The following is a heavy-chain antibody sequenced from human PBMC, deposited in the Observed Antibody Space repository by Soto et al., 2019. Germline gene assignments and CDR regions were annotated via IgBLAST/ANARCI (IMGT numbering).Heavy chain of an antibody. D-gene: IGHD1-1*01. CDR3: AGDEYLERAVSYYYCMAV. J-gene: IGHJ6*02. Sequence: QVQLVQSGAEVKKPGSSVKVSCKASGGTFSSYAISWVRQAPGQGLEWMGGIIPIFGTANYAQKFQGRVTITADESTSTAYMELSSLRSEDTAVYYCAGDEYLERAVSYYYCMAVWGQGTTVTVSS. CDR2: IIPIFGTA. CDR1: GGTFSSYA. V-gene: IGHV1-69*01.